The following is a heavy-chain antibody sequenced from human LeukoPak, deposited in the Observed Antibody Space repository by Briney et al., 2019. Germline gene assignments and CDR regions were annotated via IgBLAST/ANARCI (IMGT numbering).Heavy chain of an antibody. D-gene: IGHD1-7*01. CDR1: GCTFSSYS. CDR3: ARGGTGATRDDTFDI. V-gene: IGHV3-21*01. CDR2: ISSRSSHI. Sequence: GGSLRLSCAASGCTFSSYSMNWVRQAPGKGREWVSSISSRSSHIFYADSVKGRFTISRDNAKNSLYLQMNSLRAGDTAVYYCARGGTGATRDDTFDIWGQGAMVTVSS. J-gene: IGHJ3*02.